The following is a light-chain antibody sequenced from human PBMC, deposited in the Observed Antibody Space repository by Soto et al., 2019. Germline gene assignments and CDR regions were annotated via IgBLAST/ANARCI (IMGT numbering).Light chain of an antibody. V-gene: IGKV3-11*01. CDR3: QQRSSWPLT. CDR2: DAS. CDR1: QSVNTY. Sequence: EIVLTQSPATLSLSPGERVSLSCRASQSVNTYFAWYQQKPGQAPRLLIYDASSRATGIPARFSGSGSGTDFTLPISSLEPEDFAIYYCQQRSSWPLTFGHGTKVEI. J-gene: IGKJ1*01.